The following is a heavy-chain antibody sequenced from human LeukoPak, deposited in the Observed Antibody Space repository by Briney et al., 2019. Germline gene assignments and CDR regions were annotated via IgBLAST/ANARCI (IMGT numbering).Heavy chain of an antibody. D-gene: IGHD5-12*01. Sequence: GGSLSLSCAASGFTFSSYEMNWVRQAPGKGLEWVSYISSSGSTIYYADSVKGRFTISRDNAKNSLYLQMNSLRAEDTAVYYCARDEIVATTKANYYYHMDVWGKGTTVTISS. J-gene: IGHJ6*03. CDR2: ISSSGSTI. CDR1: GFTFSSYE. CDR3: ARDEIVATTKANYYYHMDV. V-gene: IGHV3-48*03.